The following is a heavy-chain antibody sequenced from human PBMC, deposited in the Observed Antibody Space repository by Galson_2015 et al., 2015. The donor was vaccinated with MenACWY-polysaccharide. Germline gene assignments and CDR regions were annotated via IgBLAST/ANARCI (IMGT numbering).Heavy chain of an antibody. V-gene: IGHV3-33*01. CDR3: ARHRCSSTSCYGLDY. Sequence: SLRLSCAASGFTFSSSGMHWVRQAPGKGLEWVAIIWSDGSNKYYAESVKGRFTISRDNSRNTLYLQMNSLRAEDTAVYYCARHRCSSTSCYGLDYWGQGTLVTVSS. CDR1: GFTFSSSG. CDR2: IWSDGSNK. D-gene: IGHD2-2*01. J-gene: IGHJ4*02.